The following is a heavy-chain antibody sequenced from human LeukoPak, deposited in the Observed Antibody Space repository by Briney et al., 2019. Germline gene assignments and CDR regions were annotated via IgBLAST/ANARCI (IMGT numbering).Heavy chain of an antibody. D-gene: IGHD5-24*01. J-gene: IGHJ4*02. V-gene: IGHV1-8*01. CDR2: MNPNSGNT. Sequence: ASVKVSCKASGYTFTSYDINWVRQATGQGLEWMGWMNPNSGNTGYAQKFQGRVTMTTDTSTSTAYMELRSLRSDDTAVYYCARDGYNYPFDYWGQGTLVTVSS. CDR3: ARDGYNYPFDY. CDR1: GYTFTSYD.